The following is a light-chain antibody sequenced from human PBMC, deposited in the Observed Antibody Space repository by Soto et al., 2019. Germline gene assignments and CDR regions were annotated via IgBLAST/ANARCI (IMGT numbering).Light chain of an antibody. CDR3: QQSYSGPLT. Sequence: DIQMTQSPSSLSASVGDRVTITCRASQSISSYLNWYQQKPGKAPKVLIYAASSLQSGVPSRFSGIGPGTDFTLSISSLQPEDFATYYCQQSYSGPLTFGGGTKVEIK. V-gene: IGKV1-39*01. J-gene: IGKJ4*01. CDR1: QSISSY. CDR2: AAS.